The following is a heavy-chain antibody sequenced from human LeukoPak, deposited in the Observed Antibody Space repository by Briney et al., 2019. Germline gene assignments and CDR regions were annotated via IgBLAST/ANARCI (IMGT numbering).Heavy chain of an antibody. J-gene: IGHJ4*02. D-gene: IGHD3-10*01. V-gene: IGHV4-39*07. Sequence: SETLSLTCTVSGGSISSSGYYWSWIRQPPGKGLEWIGEINHSGSTNYNPSLKSRVTISVDTSKNQFSLKLSSVTAADTAVYYCARLRSGYWGQGTLVTVSS. CDR2: INHSGST. CDR3: ARLRSGY. CDR1: GGSISSSGYY.